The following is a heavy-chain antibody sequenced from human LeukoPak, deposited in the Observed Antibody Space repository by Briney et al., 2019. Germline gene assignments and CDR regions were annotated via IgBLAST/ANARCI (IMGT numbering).Heavy chain of an antibody. V-gene: IGHV3-38-3*01. CDR2: ISGGST. D-gene: IGHD3-10*01. Sequence: GGSLRLSCAASGFTVSSNEMSWVRQAPGKGLEWVSSISGGSTYYADSRKGRFTISRDNSKNTLYLQMNSLRAEDTAVYYCARDEAGGFGELSLDYWGQGTLVTVSS. CDR1: GFTVSSNE. CDR3: ARDEAGGFGELSLDY. J-gene: IGHJ4*02.